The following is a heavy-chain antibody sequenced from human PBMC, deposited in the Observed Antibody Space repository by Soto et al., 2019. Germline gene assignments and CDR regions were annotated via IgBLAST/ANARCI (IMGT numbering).Heavy chain of an antibody. J-gene: IGHJ6*02. CDR2: IKSKTDGGTT. Sequence: PGGSLRLSCAASGFTFSNAWMSWVRQAPGKGLEWVGRIKSKTDGGTTDYAAPVKGRFTISSDDSKNTLYLQMNSLNTEDTAVYYGNTDDLWFGSPRGGGDDDYDGMDIWGQGTTVTVSS. CDR3: NTDDLWFGSPRGGGDDDYDGMDI. V-gene: IGHV3-15*01. D-gene: IGHD3-10*01. CDR1: GFTFSNAW.